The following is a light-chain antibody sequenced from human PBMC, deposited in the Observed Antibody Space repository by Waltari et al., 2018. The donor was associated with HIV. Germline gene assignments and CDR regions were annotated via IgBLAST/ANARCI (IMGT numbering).Light chain of an antibody. J-gene: IGLJ2*01. Sequence: QSALTQPPSASGSPGQSVTISCTGTSSDVGVYNYVSWFQQHPGKAPKLMLYDVTKRPSGVPDRFSGSKSGNTASLTVSGLQAEDEADYYCASHAGSKDVFGGGTRLTVL. CDR2: DVT. CDR1: SSDVGVYNY. CDR3: ASHAGSKDV. V-gene: IGLV2-8*01.